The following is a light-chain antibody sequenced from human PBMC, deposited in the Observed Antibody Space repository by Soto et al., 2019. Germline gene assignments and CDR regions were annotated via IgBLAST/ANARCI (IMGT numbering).Light chain of an antibody. V-gene: IGKV1-39*01. J-gene: IGKJ3*01. CDR3: QQSYRTPFT. CDR1: QSITNY. CDR2: AAS. Sequence: DLQMTQSPSSLSASVGDRVTITCRASQSITNYLSWYQQKPGEAPRLLIYAASRLQSGVPSRFSGSGSGTHFTLTISSLQPKDFATYYCQQSYRTPFTFGPGTKVDIK.